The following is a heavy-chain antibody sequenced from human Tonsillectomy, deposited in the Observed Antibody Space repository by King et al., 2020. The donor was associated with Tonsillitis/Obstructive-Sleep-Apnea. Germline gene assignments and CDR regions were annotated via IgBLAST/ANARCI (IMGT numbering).Heavy chain of an antibody. CDR1: GGSISSYY. J-gene: IGHJ5*02. CDR2: IYYSGST. D-gene: IGHD6-25*01. V-gene: IGHV4-59*01. Sequence: VQLQESGPGLVKPSETLSLTCTVSGGSISSYYWSWIRQPPGKGLEWIGYIYYSGSTNYNPSLKSRVTISVDTSKNQFSLKLSSVTAAGTAVYYCARGGGYMDDGWFDPWGQGTLVTVSS. CDR3: ARGGGYMDDGWFDP.